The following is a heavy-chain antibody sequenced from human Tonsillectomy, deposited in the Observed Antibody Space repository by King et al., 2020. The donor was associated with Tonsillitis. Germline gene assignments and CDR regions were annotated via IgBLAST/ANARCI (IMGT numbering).Heavy chain of an antibody. V-gene: IGHV1-18*01. CDR3: ARDPLGYYDSSGYIDY. CDR1: GYTFTSYG. D-gene: IGHD3-22*01. Sequence: QLVQSGGEVKKPGASVKVSCKASGYTFTSYGISWVRQAPGQGLEWMGWISAYNGNTNYAPTLQGRVTMTTDTSTSTAYMELRSLRSDDTAVYYCARDPLGYYDSSGYIDYWGQGTQVIVSS. CDR2: ISAYNGNT. J-gene: IGHJ4*02.